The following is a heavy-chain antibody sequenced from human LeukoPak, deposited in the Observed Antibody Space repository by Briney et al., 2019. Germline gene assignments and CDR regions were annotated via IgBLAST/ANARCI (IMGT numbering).Heavy chain of an antibody. Sequence: ASVKVSCKASGYTFISYGISWVRQAPGQGLEWMGWISAYNGNTNYAQKVQGRVTMTTDTSTSTAYMGLRSLRSDDTAVYYCARVNYDDYRYGMDVWGQGTQVTVSS. CDR3: ARVNYDDYRYGMDV. CDR1: GYTFISYG. D-gene: IGHD1-7*01. CDR2: ISAYNGNT. J-gene: IGHJ6*02. V-gene: IGHV1-18*01.